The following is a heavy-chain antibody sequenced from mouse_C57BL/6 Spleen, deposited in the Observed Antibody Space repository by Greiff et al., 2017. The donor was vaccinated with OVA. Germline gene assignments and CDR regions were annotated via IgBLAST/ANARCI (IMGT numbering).Heavy chain of an antibody. V-gene: IGHV1-26*01. CDR2: INPNNGGT. CDR3: AREGFYGNYWYFDV. J-gene: IGHJ1*03. Sequence: VQLQQSGPELVKPGASVKISCKASGYTFTDYYMNWVKQSHGKSLEWIGDINPNNGGTSYNQKFKGKATLTVDKSSSTAYMELRSLTSEDSAVYYCAREGFYGNYWYFDVWGTGTTVTVSS. D-gene: IGHD2-1*01. CDR1: GYTFTDYY.